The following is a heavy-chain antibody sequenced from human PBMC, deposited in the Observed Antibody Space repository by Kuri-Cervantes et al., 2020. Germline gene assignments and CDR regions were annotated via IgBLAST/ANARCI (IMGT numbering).Heavy chain of an antibody. V-gene: IGHV3-15*01. CDR1: GFTFGNAW. CDR2: IKSKTDGGTT. CDR3: TTDVDQPLFHDAFDI. D-gene: IGHD2-2*01. J-gene: IGHJ3*02. Sequence: GESLKISCAASGFTFGNAWMSWVRQAPGKGLEWVGRIKSKTDGGTTDYAAPVKGRFTISRDDSKNTLYLQMNSLKTEDTAVYYCTTDVDQPLFHDAFDIGGQGTMVTVSS.